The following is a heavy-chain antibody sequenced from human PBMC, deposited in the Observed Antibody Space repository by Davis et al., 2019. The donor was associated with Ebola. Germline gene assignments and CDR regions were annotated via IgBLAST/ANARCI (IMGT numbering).Heavy chain of an antibody. J-gene: IGHJ5*02. Sequence: MPSETPSLTCAVSGGSITSSNWWSWVRQPPGRGLEWIGEIYHIGRTNYNPSLKSRVTISVDKSKNQFSLRLSSVTAADTAVYYCAREYCSSITCLNWFDPWGQGTLVTVSS. CDR1: GGSITSSNW. V-gene: IGHV4-4*02. D-gene: IGHD2-2*01. CDR2: IYHIGRT. CDR3: AREYCSSITCLNWFDP.